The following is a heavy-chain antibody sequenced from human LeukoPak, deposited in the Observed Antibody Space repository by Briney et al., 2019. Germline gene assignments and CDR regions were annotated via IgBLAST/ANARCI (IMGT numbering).Heavy chain of an antibody. J-gene: IGHJ4*02. CDR2: ISSSGSII. D-gene: IGHD6-13*01. CDR3: ARPPDASSWYPFDY. Sequence: GGSLRLSCAASGFTFSDYYMSWIRQAPGKGLERVSYISSSGSIIYYADSVKGRFTISRDNAKNSLYLQMNSLRAEDTAVYYCARPPDASSWYPFDYWGQGTLVTVSS. V-gene: IGHV3-11*04. CDR1: GFTFSDYY.